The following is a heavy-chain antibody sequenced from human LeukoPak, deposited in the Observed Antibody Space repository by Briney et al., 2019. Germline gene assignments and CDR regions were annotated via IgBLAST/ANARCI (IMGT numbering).Heavy chain of an antibody. CDR1: GFTFSNCL. J-gene: IGHJ4*02. D-gene: IGHD1-26*01. V-gene: IGHV3-23*01. CDR2: ISGSGGYT. CDR3: AKRGATTGDFDY. Sequence: GGSLRLSCAGSGFTFSNCLMIWVRQAPGKGSEGVSAISGSGGYTYYADHVKGPFNISRTNSKNTLYLQMTSLRAEDTAIYYCAKRGATTGDFDYWGQGTLVTVSS.